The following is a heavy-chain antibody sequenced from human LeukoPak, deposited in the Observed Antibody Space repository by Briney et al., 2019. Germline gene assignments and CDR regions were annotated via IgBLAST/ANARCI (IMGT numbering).Heavy chain of an antibody. D-gene: IGHD6-19*01. CDR1: GFTFTGYS. V-gene: IGHV3-48*02. CDR3: ARDCLGEVAVSYDAFDI. J-gene: IGHJ3*02. Sequence: GGSLRLSCAASGFTFTGYSMNWVRQAPGKGLEWVSYISISSDKIYYADSVKGRFTISRDNAKNSLYLQMNSLRDEDTAVYYCARDCLGEVAVSYDAFDIWGQGTMVTVSS. CDR2: ISISSDKI.